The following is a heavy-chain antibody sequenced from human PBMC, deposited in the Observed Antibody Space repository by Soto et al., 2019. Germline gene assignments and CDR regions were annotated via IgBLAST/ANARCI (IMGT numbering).Heavy chain of an antibody. J-gene: IGHJ4*02. Sequence: GGSLRRSCAGSGLIFSNYKMHWIRQAPGKGLVWVSRINTDGSITDYADSVKGRFTVSRDNAKNTMYLQMNSLTADDTAVYYCARDTNGLHYWGQGTLVTVSS. CDR3: ARDTNGLHY. CDR2: INTDGSIT. CDR1: GLIFSNYK. V-gene: IGHV3-74*01. D-gene: IGHD2-8*01.